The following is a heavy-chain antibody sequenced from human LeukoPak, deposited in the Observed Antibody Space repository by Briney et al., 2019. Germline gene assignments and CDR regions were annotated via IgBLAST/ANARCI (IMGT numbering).Heavy chain of an antibody. Sequence: GGSLRLSCAASGFTFSNAWMSWVRQAPGKGLEWVGRIKSKTDGGTTDYAAPVKGRFTISRDDSKNTLYLQMNSLKTKDTAVYYCTTVTTSDYGDYYMDVWGKGTTVTVSS. CDR1: GFTFSNAW. CDR2: IKSKTDGGTT. V-gene: IGHV3-15*01. J-gene: IGHJ6*03. D-gene: IGHD4-17*01. CDR3: TTVTTSDYGDYYMDV.